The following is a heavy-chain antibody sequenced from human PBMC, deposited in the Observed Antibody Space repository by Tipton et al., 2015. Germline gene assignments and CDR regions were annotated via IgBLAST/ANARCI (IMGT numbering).Heavy chain of an antibody. D-gene: IGHD5-24*01. CDR3: ARDLEHGMDV. Sequence: TLSLTCAVSAYSISSDYYWRWIRQPPGKGLEWIGSISHSGNTYYNPSLKSRVTISVDTSKNQFSLTLNSVAAADTAVYYCARDLEHGMDVWGHGTTVTVSS. CDR2: ISHSGNT. V-gene: IGHV4-38-2*02. CDR1: AYSISSDYY. J-gene: IGHJ6*02.